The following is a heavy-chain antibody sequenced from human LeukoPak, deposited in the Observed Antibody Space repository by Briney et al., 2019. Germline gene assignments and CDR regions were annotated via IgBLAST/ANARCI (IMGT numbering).Heavy chain of an antibody. V-gene: IGHV3-21*01. J-gene: IGHJ4*02. CDR3: ARDSGIYRTIDY. CDR2: ISSSTCI. D-gene: IGHD1-26*01. Sequence: PGGSLRLSCVASGFTFNNYSMNWVRQAPGKGLEWVSSISSSTCIYHADSVKGRFTISRDNAKNSLYLQMNSLRAEDTAVYYCARDSGIYRTIDYWGQGTLVTVSS. CDR1: GFTFNNYS.